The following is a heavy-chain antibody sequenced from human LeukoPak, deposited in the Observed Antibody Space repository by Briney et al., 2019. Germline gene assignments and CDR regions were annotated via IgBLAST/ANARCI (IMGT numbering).Heavy chain of an antibody. CDR1: GFTFSSYG. Sequence: PGGSLRLSCAASGFTFSSYGMHWVRQAPGKGLEWVAVISYDGSNKYYADSVKGRFTISRDNSKNTLYLQMNSLRAEDTAVYYCAKRADLGSRLYYYYYYGMDVWGQGTTVTVSS. V-gene: IGHV3-30*18. CDR3: AKRADLGSRLYYYYYYGMDV. J-gene: IGHJ6*02. CDR2: ISYDGSNK. D-gene: IGHD2-15*01.